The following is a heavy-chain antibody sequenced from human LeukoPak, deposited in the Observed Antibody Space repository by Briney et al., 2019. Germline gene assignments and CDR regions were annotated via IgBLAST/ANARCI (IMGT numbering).Heavy chain of an antibody. CDR2: INHSGST. J-gene: IGHJ4*02. D-gene: IGHD2-15*01. V-gene: IGHV4-34*01. CDR1: GGSFSGYY. Sequence: SETLSLTCAVYGGSFSGYYWSWIRQPPGKGLEWIGEINHSGSTNYNLSLKSRVTISVDTSKNQFSLKLSSVTAADTAVYYCARVAGIDCSGGSCYSGIDYWGQGTLVTVSS. CDR3: ARVAGIDCSGGSCYSGIDY.